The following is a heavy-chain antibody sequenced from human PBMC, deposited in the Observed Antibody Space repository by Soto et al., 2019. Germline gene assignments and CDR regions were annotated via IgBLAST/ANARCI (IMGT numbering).Heavy chain of an antibody. J-gene: IGHJ4*02. D-gene: IGHD2-15*01. CDR1: GYTFTSYG. Sequence: QVQLVQSGAEVKKPGASVKVSCKASGYTFTSYGISWVRQAPGQGLEWMGWISAYNGNTNYAQKLQGRVTMTTDTSTSTAYMELRSLRSDDTAVYYCARDDPLLDCSGGSCYSVRFDYWGQGTLVTVSS. CDR2: ISAYNGNT. V-gene: IGHV1-18*01. CDR3: ARDDPLLDCSGGSCYSVRFDY.